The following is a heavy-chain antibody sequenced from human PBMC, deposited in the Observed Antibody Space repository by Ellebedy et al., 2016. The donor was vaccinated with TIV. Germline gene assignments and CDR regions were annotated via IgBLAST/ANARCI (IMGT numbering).Heavy chain of an antibody. D-gene: IGHD3-10*01. Sequence: PGGSLRLSCVASGFSFNTSSMNWVRQAPGKGLEWVASISSRSSYIYYADSVKGRFSISRDNAENSLFLQMGSLSAEDTAIYYCARDNDGDGFDYWGQGTLVTVSS. J-gene: IGHJ4*02. CDR2: ISSRSSYI. CDR1: GFSFNTSS. V-gene: IGHV3-21*01. CDR3: ARDNDGDGFDY.